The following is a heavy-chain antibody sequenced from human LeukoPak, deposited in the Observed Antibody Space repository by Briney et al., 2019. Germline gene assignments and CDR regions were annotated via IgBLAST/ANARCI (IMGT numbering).Heavy chain of an antibody. CDR1: SGSFSGYY. D-gene: IGHD1-26*01. CDR3: ARGRYSGSYWGD. CDR2: INRSGGT. J-gene: IGHJ4*02. Sequence: TPETLSLTCAVYSGSFSGYYWSWIRQPPGKGLEWIGEINRSGGTNYNPSLKSRVTISVDTSKNQFSLKLSSVTAADTAVYYCARGRYSGSYWGDWGQGTLVTVSS. V-gene: IGHV4-34*01.